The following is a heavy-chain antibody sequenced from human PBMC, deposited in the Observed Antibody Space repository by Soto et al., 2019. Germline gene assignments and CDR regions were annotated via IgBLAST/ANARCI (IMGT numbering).Heavy chain of an antibody. D-gene: IGHD2-15*01. CDR1: GASVSSGSYY. CDR2: IYYSGDT. V-gene: IGHV4-31*03. J-gene: IGHJ4*02. Sequence: SETLSLTCTVSGASVSSGSYYWSWIRQHPGKGLEWIGHIYYSGDTYYNPSLKSRLSISVDTSKNQFSLKLSSVTAADTAVYYCARDCSGGSCYSPFEYWGQGTLVTVSS. CDR3: ARDCSGGSCYSPFEY.